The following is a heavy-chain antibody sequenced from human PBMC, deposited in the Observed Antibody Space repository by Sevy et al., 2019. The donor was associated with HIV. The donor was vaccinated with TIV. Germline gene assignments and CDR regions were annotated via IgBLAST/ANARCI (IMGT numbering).Heavy chain of an antibody. CDR2: ISGSGGST. Sequence: GGSLRLSCAASGFTFSSYAMSWVRQAPGKGLEWVSAISGSGGSTYYADSVKGRFTISRDNSKNTLYVQMNSLRAEDTAVYYCAKDGTSRGYYYYYYGMDVWGQGTTVTVSS. CDR3: AKDGTSRGYYYYYYGMDV. V-gene: IGHV3-23*01. D-gene: IGHD2-2*01. J-gene: IGHJ6*02. CDR1: GFTFSSYA.